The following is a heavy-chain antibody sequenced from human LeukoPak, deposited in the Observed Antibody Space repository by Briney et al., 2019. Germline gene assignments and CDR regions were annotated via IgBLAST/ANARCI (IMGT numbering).Heavy chain of an antibody. CDR3: ARDHGYCSSTSCYPNWFDP. J-gene: IGHJ5*02. CDR1: GGTFSSYT. D-gene: IGHD2-2*03. CDR2: IIPILGIA. Sequence: ASVKVSCKASGGTFSSYTISWVRQAPGQGLEWMGRIIPILGIANYAQKFQGRVTITADKSTSTAYMELSSLRSEDRAVYYCARDHGYCSSTSCYPNWFDPWGQGTLVTVSS. V-gene: IGHV1-69*04.